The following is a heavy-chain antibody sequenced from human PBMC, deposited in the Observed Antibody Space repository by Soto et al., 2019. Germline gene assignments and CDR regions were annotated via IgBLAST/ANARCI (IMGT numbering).Heavy chain of an antibody. Sequence: GESLRLSCSASGFTFSFYWMTWVRQAPGRGLECVSGSGGSGGSTYYADYVKGRFTVSRDNFKDTVYLQMNSLRAEDTALYYCAKYWLAVPGTFSGMDAWGQGTMVTVSS. J-gene: IGHJ6*02. V-gene: IGHV3-23*01. D-gene: IGHD6-19*01. CDR1: GFTFSFYW. CDR3: AKYWLAVPGTFSGMDA. CDR2: SGGSGGST.